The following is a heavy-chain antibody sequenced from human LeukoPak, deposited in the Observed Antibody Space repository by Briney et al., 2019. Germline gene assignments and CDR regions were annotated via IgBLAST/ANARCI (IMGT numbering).Heavy chain of an antibody. D-gene: IGHD6-19*01. J-gene: IGHJ4*02. V-gene: IGHV3-21*03. CDR2: ISSSSSYI. CDR3: TRISSSGWSSVEY. CDR1: GFTFSSYS. Sequence: SGGSLRLSCAASGFTFSSYSMNWVRQAPGKGLEWVSSISSSSSYIYYADSVKGRFTISRDNAKNSLYLQMNSLKTEDTAVYYCTRISSSGWSSVEYWGQGTLVTVSS.